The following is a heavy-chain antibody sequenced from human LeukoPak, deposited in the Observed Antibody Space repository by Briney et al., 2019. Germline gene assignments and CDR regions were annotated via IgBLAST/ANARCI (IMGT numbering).Heavy chain of an antibody. J-gene: IGHJ4*02. D-gene: IGHD3-16*02. CDR1: GGSISSSNW. CDR3: ARGRITFGGVIVLDY. CDR2: IYHSGST. V-gene: IGHV4-4*02. Sequence: SETLSLTCAVSGGSISSSNWWSWVRQPPGKGLEWIGEIYHSGSTNYNPSLKSRVTISVDKSKNQFSLKLSSVTAADTAVYYCARGRITFGGVIVLDYWGQETLVTVSS.